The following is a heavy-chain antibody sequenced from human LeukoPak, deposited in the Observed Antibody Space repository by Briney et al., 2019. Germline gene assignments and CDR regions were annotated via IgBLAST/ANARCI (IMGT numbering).Heavy chain of an antibody. J-gene: IGHJ6*02. CDR1: GYTFTSYG. V-gene: IGHV1-18*01. CDR3: ARDGEWELLIYYAMDV. Sequence: ASVKVSCKASGYTFTSYGISWVRQAPGQGLEWMGWISAYNGNTNYAQKLQGRVTMTTDTSTSTAYMELRSLRSEDTAVYYCARDGEWELLIYYAMDVWGQGTTVTVSS. CDR2: ISAYNGNT. D-gene: IGHD1-26*01.